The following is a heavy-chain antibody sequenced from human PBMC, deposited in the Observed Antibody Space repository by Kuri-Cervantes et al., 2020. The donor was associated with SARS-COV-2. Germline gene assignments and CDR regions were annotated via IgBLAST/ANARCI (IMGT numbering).Heavy chain of an antibody. Sequence: GSLRLSCAVSGYSISSGYYWGWIRQPPGKGLEWIGSIYHSGSTYYNPSLKSRVTISVDTSKNQFSLKLSSVTAADTAVYYRARHPHAVAGPIDYWGQGTLVTVSS. CDR1: GYSISSGYY. J-gene: IGHJ4*02. CDR3: ARHPHAVAGPIDY. V-gene: IGHV4-38-2*01. D-gene: IGHD6-19*01. CDR2: IYHSGST.